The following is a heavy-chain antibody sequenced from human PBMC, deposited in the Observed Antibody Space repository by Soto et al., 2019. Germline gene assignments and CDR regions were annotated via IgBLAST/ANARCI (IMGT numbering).Heavy chain of an antibody. CDR3: AKRATTVPTPGNYFDC. CDR1: GFTFSSYA. CDR2: LTPAGTT. Sequence: EVQLLESGGGLVQPGGSLRLSCAASGFTFSSYAMSWVRQAPGKGLEWVSTLTPAGTTFYADSVKGRFTISRDNYRSTLSLQMYNLRAEDTARYYCAKRATTVPTPGNYFDCWGQGTLVTVSS. J-gene: IGHJ4*02. D-gene: IGHD2-15*01. V-gene: IGHV3-23*01.